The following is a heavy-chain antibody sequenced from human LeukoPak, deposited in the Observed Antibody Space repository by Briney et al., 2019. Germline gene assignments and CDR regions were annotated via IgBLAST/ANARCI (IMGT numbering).Heavy chain of an antibody. CDR3: ARGFHDILTGYYRGPLDY. CDR1: GFTFSSYV. Sequence: GGSLRLSCAASGFTFSSYVMHWVRQAPGKGLEWVAVISYDGSNEYYADSVKGRFTISRDNSRNTLYLQMNSVKAEDTAVYYCARGFHDILTGYYRGPLDYWGQGTLVTVSS. D-gene: IGHD3-9*01. J-gene: IGHJ4*02. CDR2: ISYDGSNE. V-gene: IGHV3-30-3*01.